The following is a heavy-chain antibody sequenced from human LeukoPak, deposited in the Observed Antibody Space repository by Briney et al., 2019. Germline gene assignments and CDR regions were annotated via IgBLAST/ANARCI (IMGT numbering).Heavy chain of an antibody. CDR1: GFTFSSYA. V-gene: IGHV3-15*01. Sequence: GGSLRLSCAASGFTFSSYAVSWVRQAPGKGLEWVGRIKSKTDGGTTDYAAPVKGRFTISRDDSKNTLYLQMNSLKTEDTAVYYCTTLAYCGGDCYDAFDIWGQGTMVTVSS. J-gene: IGHJ3*02. CDR3: TTLAYCGGDCYDAFDI. CDR2: IKSKTDGGTT. D-gene: IGHD2-21*02.